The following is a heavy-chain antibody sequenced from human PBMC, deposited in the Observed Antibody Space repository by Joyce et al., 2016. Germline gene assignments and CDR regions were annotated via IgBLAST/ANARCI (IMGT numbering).Heavy chain of an antibody. J-gene: IGHJ4*02. Sequence: QVQLEQSGAELKKPGASVKVSCKVSGYMLSDLSIHWVRQAHGKGLEWMAGFDPENGETMYARKWGGRVTLTEDASTDTAYMDLTSLGLNDTAMFYCASHLGQWLAAGFDFWGQGTLVTVSS. V-gene: IGHV1-24*01. CDR3: ASHLGQWLAAGFDF. D-gene: IGHD6-19*01. CDR2: FDPENGET. CDR1: GYMLSDLS.